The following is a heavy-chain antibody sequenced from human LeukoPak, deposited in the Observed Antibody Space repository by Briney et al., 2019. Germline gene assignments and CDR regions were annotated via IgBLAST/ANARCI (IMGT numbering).Heavy chain of an antibody. D-gene: IGHD1-14*01. Sequence: GGSLRLSCAASGFTFSSYAMHWVRQAPGKGLEWVSAISGSSGNTYYADSVKGRFTISRDNSKNTLYLQMNSLRAEDTALYYCAKPAKTDYADYWGQGTLVTVSS. V-gene: IGHV3-23*01. CDR3: AKPAKTDYADY. J-gene: IGHJ4*02. CDR2: ISGSSGNT. CDR1: GFTFSSYA.